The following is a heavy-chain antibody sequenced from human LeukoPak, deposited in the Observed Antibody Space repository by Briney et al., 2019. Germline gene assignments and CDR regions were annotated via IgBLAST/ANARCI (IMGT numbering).Heavy chain of an antibody. J-gene: IGHJ6*02. CDR3: ARVQVEYYYDSSGYSHYYYGMDV. V-gene: IGHV3-64*01. CDR2: ISSNGGST. CDR1: GFTFSSYA. Sequence: GGSLRLSCAASGFTFSSYAMHWVRQAPGKGLEYVSAISSNGGSTYYANSVKGRFTIPRDNSKNTLYLQMGSLRAEDMAVYYCARVQVEYYYDSSGYSHYYYGMDVWGQGTTVTVSS. D-gene: IGHD3-22*01.